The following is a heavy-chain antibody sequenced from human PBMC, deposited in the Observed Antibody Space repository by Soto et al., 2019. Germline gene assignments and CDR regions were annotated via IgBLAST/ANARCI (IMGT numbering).Heavy chain of an antibody. CDR2: IYHSGRT. D-gene: IGHD2-2*01. CDR1: GGSISSSSYY. V-gene: IGHV4-39*07. Sequence: SETLSLTCTVSGGSISSSSYYWGWIRQPPGKGLEWIGTIYHSGRTYYNPSLERRVTISVDTSKNQFSLNLNSVTAADTSVYYCARDGDSSSRGGDAFDIWGQGTMVT. J-gene: IGHJ3*02. CDR3: ARDGDSSSRGGDAFDI.